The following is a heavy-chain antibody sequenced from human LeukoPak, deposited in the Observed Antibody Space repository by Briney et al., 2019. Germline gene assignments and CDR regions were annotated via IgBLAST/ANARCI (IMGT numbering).Heavy chain of an antibody. Sequence: GGSLRLSCAASGFTFDDYTMHWVRQAPGKGLEWVSSISSSSSFIYYADSVKGRFTISRDNAKNSLYLQMNSLRAEDTAVYYCARDRSRGLLDAFDIWGQGTMVTVSS. D-gene: IGHD5-18*01. V-gene: IGHV3-21*01. J-gene: IGHJ3*02. CDR3: ARDRSRGLLDAFDI. CDR2: ISSSSSFI. CDR1: GFTFDDYT.